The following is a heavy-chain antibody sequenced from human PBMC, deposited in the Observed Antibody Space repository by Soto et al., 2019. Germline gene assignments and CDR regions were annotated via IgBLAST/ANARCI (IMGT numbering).Heavy chain of an antibody. V-gene: IGHV4-39*01. Sequence: PSETLSLTCTVSGGSISSSSYYWGWIRQPPGKGLEWIGSIYYSGSTYYNPSLKSRVTISVDTSKNQFSLKLSSVTAADTAVYYCARTHRYCSGGSCRGNGVIDYWGQGTQVTVSS. CDR1: GGSISSSSYY. D-gene: IGHD2-15*01. CDR2: IYYSGST. CDR3: ARTHRYCSGGSCRGNGVIDY. J-gene: IGHJ4*02.